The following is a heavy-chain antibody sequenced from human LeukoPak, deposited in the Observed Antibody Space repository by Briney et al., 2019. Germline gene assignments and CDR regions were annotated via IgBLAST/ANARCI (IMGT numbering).Heavy chain of an antibody. Sequence: SETLSLTCTVSGGSISSYYWSWIRQPPGKGLEWIGYIYYSGSTNYNPSLKSRVTISVDTSKNQFSLKLSSVTAADTAVYYCARRRKYYYDSSGYAYAFDIWGQGTMVTVSS. D-gene: IGHD3-22*01. CDR3: ARRRKYYYDSSGYAYAFDI. J-gene: IGHJ3*02. CDR2: IYYSGST. CDR1: GGSISSYY. V-gene: IGHV4-59*08.